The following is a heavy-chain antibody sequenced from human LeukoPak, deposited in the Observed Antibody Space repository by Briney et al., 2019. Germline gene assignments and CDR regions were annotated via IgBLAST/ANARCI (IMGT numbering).Heavy chain of an antibody. Sequence: PGGSLRLSCAASGFTFSSYAMHWVRQAPGKGLEWVAVISYDGSNKYYADSVKGRFTISRDNSKNTLYLQMNSLRAEDTAVYYCARDRYSSGWYRGFLDYWGQGTLVTVSS. V-gene: IGHV3-30-3*01. CDR2: ISYDGSNK. J-gene: IGHJ4*02. D-gene: IGHD6-19*01. CDR3: ARDRYSSGWYRGFLDY. CDR1: GFTFSSYA.